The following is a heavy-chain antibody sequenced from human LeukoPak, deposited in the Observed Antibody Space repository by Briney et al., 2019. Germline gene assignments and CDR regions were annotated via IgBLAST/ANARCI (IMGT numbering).Heavy chain of an antibody. CDR2: IYYSEST. D-gene: IGHD1-20*01. Sequence: SETLSLTCTVSSGSISNYSWSWIRQPPGKGLEWIGYIYYSESTKYNPSVKGRLTISVDTSKNQFSLRLTSVTAADTAVYYCARHISGATKELSAFDIWGQGTMVNVSS. CDR1: SGSISNYS. V-gene: IGHV4-59*08. CDR3: ARHISGATKELSAFDI. J-gene: IGHJ3*02.